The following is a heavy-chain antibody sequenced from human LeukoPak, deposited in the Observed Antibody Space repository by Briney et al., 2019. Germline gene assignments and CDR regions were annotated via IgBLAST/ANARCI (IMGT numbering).Heavy chain of an antibody. Sequence: SETLPLTCTVSGGSISSYYWSWIRQPPGKGLEWIGYIYYSGSTNYKPSLKSRVTISVDTSKNQFSLKLSSVTAADTAVYYCARLPSPYVWGSYRLDAFDIWGQGTMVTVSS. CDR3: ARLPSPYVWGSYRLDAFDI. V-gene: IGHV4-59*12. CDR1: GGSISSYY. J-gene: IGHJ3*02. D-gene: IGHD3-16*02. CDR2: IYYSGST.